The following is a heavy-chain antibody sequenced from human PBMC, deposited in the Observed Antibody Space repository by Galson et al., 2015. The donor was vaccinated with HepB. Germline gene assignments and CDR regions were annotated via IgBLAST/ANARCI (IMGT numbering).Heavy chain of an antibody. V-gene: IGHV3-21*01. Sequence: SLRLSCAASGFIFDDYAMHWVRQAPGKGLEWVSSISSSSSYIYYADSVKGRFTISRDNAKNFLYLEMNSLRAEDTAVYYCARDTWFNSDKNVAAAKTQEDYWGQGTLVTVSS. CDR2: ISSSSSYI. D-gene: IGHD2/OR15-2a*01. J-gene: IGHJ4*02. CDR1: GFIFDDYA. CDR3: ARDTWFNSDKNVAAAKTQEDY.